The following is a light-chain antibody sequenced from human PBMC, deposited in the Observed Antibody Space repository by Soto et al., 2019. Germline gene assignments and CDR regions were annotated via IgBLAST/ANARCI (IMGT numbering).Light chain of an antibody. V-gene: IGLV2-14*03. CDR2: GVS. Sequence: QSALTRPASVSGSPGQSITISCTGTSSDVGAYNYVSWYQQHPGKAPKLLISGVSDRPSGVSNRFSGSKSGNTASLTISGLQTEDEADYYCTSYTSSYTLVFGGGTKLTVL. J-gene: IGLJ2*01. CDR1: SSDVGAYNY. CDR3: TSYTSSYTLV.